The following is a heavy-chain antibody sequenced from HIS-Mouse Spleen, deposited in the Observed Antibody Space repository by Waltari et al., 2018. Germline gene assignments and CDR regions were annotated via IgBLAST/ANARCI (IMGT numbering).Heavy chain of an antibody. CDR2: IYYSGST. J-gene: IGHJ4*02. CDR1: GGSISSSSYY. V-gene: IGHV4-39*07. Sequence: QLQLQESGPGLVKPSETLSLTCTVSGGSISSSSYYWGWIRQPPGKGLEWIGSIYYSGSTYYNPSLKSRVTISVDTSKNQFSLKLSAVTAADTAVYYCARVLPEGTTYYFDYWGQGTLVTVSS. CDR3: ARVLPEGTTYYFDY. D-gene: IGHD1-7*01.